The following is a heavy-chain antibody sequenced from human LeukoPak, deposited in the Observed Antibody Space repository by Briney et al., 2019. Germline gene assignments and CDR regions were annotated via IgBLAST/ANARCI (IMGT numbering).Heavy chain of an antibody. CDR3: ARDRAAVLDY. J-gene: IGHJ4*02. Sequence: GGSLRLSCAASEFTFSSYWMSWVRQAPGKGLEWVANIKQDGSEKYYVDSVKGRFTISRDNAKNSLYLQMNSLRAEDTAVYYCARDRAAVLDYWGQGTLVTVSS. V-gene: IGHV3-7*01. D-gene: IGHD2-15*01. CDR1: EFTFSSYW. CDR2: IKQDGSEK.